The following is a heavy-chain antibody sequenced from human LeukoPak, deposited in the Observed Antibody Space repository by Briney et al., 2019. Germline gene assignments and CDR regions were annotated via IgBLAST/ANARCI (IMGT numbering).Heavy chain of an antibody. Sequence: SETLSLTCTVSGGSISSYHWSWIRQPPGKGLEWIGYISYSGGTNYNPSLRSRVTISMDTSKNQFSLKLTSVTAADTAVYYCAREGGPYRPLDYSGQGTLVTVSS. CDR1: GGSISSYH. V-gene: IGHV4-59*12. CDR2: ISYSGGT. J-gene: IGHJ4*02. CDR3: AREGGPYRPLDY.